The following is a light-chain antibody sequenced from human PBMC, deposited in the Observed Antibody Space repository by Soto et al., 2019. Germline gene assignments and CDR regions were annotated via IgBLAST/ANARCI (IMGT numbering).Light chain of an antibody. J-gene: IGKJ4*01. Sequence: EIVMTQSPSTLSFSPGERATLSCRASQSVSSSYLSWYQQRPGQAPRLLIYGASTRATGIPARFSGSGSGTDFTLTISSLQPEDFAVYYCQQDYNSLTFGGGTNVDIK. CDR2: GAS. CDR3: QQDYNSLT. V-gene: IGKV3D-7*01. CDR1: QSVSSSY.